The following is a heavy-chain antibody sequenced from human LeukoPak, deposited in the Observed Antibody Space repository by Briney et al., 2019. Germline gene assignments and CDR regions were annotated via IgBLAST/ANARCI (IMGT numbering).Heavy chain of an antibody. Sequence: SETLSLTCTVSADSISSYYWSWIRQPPGKGLEWIGHIDYSGNTDHNPSPRSRLTISVDTSKNQFSLKLSSVTAADTAVYYCARHASGWVGEFDYWGQGTLVTVSS. CDR3: ARHASGWVGEFDY. J-gene: IGHJ4*02. CDR2: IDYSGNT. CDR1: ADSISSYY. D-gene: IGHD6-19*01. V-gene: IGHV4-59*08.